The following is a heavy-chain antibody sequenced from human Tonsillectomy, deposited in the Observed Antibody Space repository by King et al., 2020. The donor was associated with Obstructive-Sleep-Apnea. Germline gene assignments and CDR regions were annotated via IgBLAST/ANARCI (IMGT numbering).Heavy chain of an antibody. D-gene: IGHD2-2*01. V-gene: IGHV3-21*01. CDR1: GFTFSSYS. J-gene: IGHJ4*02. Sequence: VQLVESGGGLVKPGGSLRLSCAASGFTFSSYSMNWVRQAPGKGLEWVASISISSSDIYYADSGKGRCTTSRDKARNSLFLQMNSLRAEDTAVYYCAREGNDGGYCSSTSCPFDYWGQGTLVTVSS. CDR2: ISISSSDI. CDR3: AREGNDGGYCSSTSCPFDY.